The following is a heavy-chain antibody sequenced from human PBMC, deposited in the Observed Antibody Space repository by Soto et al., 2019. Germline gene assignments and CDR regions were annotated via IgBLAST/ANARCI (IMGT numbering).Heavy chain of an antibody. CDR3: AKVAAYCGGDCKNWFDP. V-gene: IGHV3-23*01. Sequence: GGSLRLSCAASGFTFSSYAMSWVRQAPGKGLEWVSAISGSGGSTYYADSVKDRFTISRDNSKNTLYLQMNSLRAEDTAVYYCAKVAAYCGGDCKNWFDPWGQGTLVTVSS. J-gene: IGHJ5*02. CDR2: ISGSGGST. CDR1: GFTFSSYA. D-gene: IGHD2-21*02.